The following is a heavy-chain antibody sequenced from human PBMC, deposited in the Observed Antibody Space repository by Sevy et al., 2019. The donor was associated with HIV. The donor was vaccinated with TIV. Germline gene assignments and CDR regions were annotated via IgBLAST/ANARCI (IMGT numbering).Heavy chain of an antibody. J-gene: IGHJ6*03. CDR1: GGSISSYY. CDR2: IYTSGST. V-gene: IGHV4-4*07. CDR3: ARVFGIAAAGTYVGYYYYMDV. D-gene: IGHD6-13*01. Sequence: SETLSLTCTVSGGSISSYYWSWIRQPAGKGLEWIGRIYTSGSTNYNPSLKSRVTMSVDTSKNQFSLKLSSVTAADTAVYYCARVFGIAAAGTYVGYYYYMDVWGKGTTVTVSS.